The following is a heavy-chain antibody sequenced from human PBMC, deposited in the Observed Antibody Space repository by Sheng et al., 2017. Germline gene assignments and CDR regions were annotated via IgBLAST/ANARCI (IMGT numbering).Heavy chain of an antibody. V-gene: IGHV3-48*03. D-gene: IGHD2-21*02. CDR2: ISTGGSVI. CDR1: GFTLSTYK. CDR3: ARESGDWYLDY. J-gene: IGHJ4*01. Sequence: DVQLVESGGGLVQPGGSLRLACAASGFTLSTYKMHWVRQAPGKGLEWVSYISTGGSVIYYADSVKGRFTISRDNAKNSLFLQMNSLRAEDTALYYCARESGDWYLDYWGHATLVTVSS.